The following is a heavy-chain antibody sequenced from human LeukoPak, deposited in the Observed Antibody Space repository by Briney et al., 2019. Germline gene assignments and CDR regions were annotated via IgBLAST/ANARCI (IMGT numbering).Heavy chain of an antibody. V-gene: IGHV4-59*08. D-gene: IGHD5-18*01. Sequence: SETLSLTCTVSGASISSYYWSWIRQPPGKGLEWIGYIYYSGTTNYNPSLKSRVTISVDTSKNQFSLQLSSVTAADTAVYYCARRPTYSYNFDFWGQGTLVTVSS. J-gene: IGHJ4*02. CDR2: IYYSGTT. CDR3: ARRPTYSYNFDF. CDR1: GASISSYY.